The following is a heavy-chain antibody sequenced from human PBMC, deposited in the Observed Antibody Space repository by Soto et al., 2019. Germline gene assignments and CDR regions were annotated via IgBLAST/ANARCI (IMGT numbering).Heavy chain of an antibody. J-gene: IGHJ3*02. Sequence: GGSLRLSCAASGFTFSSYAMSWVRQAPGKGLEWVSAISGSGGSTYYADSGKGRFTISRDNSKNTLYLQMNSLRAEDTAVYYCAKFSPAVTFGGVLELQPPHDAFDIWGQGTMVTVSS. D-gene: IGHD3-16*02. CDR1: GFTFSSYA. V-gene: IGHV3-23*01. CDR2: ISGSGGST. CDR3: AKFSPAVTFGGVLELQPPHDAFDI.